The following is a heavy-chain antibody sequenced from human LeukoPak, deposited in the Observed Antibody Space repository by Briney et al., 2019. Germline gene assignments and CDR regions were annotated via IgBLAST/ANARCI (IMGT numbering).Heavy chain of an antibody. J-gene: IGHJ4*02. CDR3: AKVETSGGANCYALDY. V-gene: IGHV3-23*01. D-gene: IGHD2-2*01. CDR1: GFTFSSYA. Sequence: PGGSLRLSCAASGFTFSSYAMTWVRQAPDKGLEWVSAISGSDGSTYYADSVKGRFTISRDDSQNTLYLQMNSLSAEDTAVYYCAKVETSGGANCYALDYWGQGTLVTDSS. CDR2: ISGSDGST.